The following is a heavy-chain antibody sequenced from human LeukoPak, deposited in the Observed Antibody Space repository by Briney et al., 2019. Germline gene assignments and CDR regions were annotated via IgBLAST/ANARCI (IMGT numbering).Heavy chain of an antibody. CDR3: ARRMGTIGSYGLDV. CDR1: GFIFSSYE. Sequence: GSLRLSCAASGFIFSSYEMNWVRQAPGKGLEWNSYISSGGSTIYYADSVKGRFTISRDNAKNSLYLQMNSLRAEDTAVYYCARRMGTIGSYGLDVWGQGTTVTVSS. CDR2: ISSGGSTI. D-gene: IGHD5-24*01. V-gene: IGHV3-48*03. J-gene: IGHJ6*02.